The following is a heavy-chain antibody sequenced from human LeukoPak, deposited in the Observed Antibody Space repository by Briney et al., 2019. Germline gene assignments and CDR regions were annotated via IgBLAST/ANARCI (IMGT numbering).Heavy chain of an antibody. J-gene: IGHJ6*03. CDR2: IKQDGSEK. Sequence: GGSLRLSCAASGFTFSSYWMSWVRQAPEKGLEWVANIKQDGSEKYYVDSVKGRFTISRDNAKNSLYLQMNSLRAEDTAVYYCARHPIVVVPAARRERGGHYYYMDVWGKGTTVTVSS. D-gene: IGHD2-2*01. CDR3: ARHPIVVVPAARRERGGHYYYMDV. CDR1: GFTFSSYW. V-gene: IGHV3-7*01.